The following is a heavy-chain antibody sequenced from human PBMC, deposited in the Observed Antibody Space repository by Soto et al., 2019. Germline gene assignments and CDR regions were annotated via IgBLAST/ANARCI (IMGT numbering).Heavy chain of an antibody. V-gene: IGHV4-59*01. J-gene: IGHJ4*02. Sequence: NPSETLSLTCTISGASIRNYYWSWVRQPPGKGLEWIGYIYYSGSTNYNPSLKSRATMSVDTSKRQFSLKLSSVTAADTAVYYCAYGGSYDGYFDFWGQGALVTVSS. CDR3: AYGGSYDGYFDF. CDR1: GASIRNYY. D-gene: IGHD1-26*01. CDR2: IYYSGST.